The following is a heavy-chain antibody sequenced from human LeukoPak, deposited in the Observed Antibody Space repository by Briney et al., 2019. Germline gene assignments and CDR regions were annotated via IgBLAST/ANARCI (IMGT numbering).Heavy chain of an antibody. D-gene: IGHD3-22*01. CDR2: IYYSGST. J-gene: IGHJ4*02. Sequence: SETLSLTCTVSGGSISSYYWSWIRQPPGKGLEWIGYIYYSGSTNYNPSLKSRVTISVDTSKNQFSLKPSSVTAADTAVYYCARETYDSNTFDYWGQGTLVTVSS. CDR3: ARETYDSNTFDY. CDR1: GGSISSYY. V-gene: IGHV4-59*01.